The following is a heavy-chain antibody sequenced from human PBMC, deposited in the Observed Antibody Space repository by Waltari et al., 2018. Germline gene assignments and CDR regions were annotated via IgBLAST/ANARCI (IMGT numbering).Heavy chain of an antibody. CDR3: ARGRLAARLAPYFDY. CDR1: GGSFSGYY. V-gene: IGHV4-34*01. J-gene: IGHJ4*02. D-gene: IGHD6-6*01. CDR2: INHSGST. Sequence: QVQLQQWGAGLLKPSETLSLTCAVYGGSFSGYYWSWIRQPPGKGLEWIGEINHSGSTNYNPSLKSRVTISVDTSKNQFSLKLSSVTAADTAVYYCARGRLAARLAPYFDYWGQGTLVTVSS.